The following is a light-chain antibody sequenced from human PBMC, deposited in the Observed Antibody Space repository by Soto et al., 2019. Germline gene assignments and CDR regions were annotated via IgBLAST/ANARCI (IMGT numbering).Light chain of an antibody. CDR2: GGS. Sequence: EIVLTQSPGTLSLSPGERATLSCRASQSVTSNYLAGYQQKPGQAPRLLIYGGSTRAAGVPDRFSGSGSGTDFTLTITRVEPEDFAVYYCQQYGRSPLMPTFGQGTKLGVK. CDR1: QSVTSNY. CDR3: QQYGRSPLMPT. V-gene: IGKV3-20*01. J-gene: IGKJ2*01.